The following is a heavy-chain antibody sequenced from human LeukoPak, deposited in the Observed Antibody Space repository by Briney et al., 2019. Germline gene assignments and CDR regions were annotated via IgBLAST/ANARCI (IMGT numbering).Heavy chain of an antibody. CDR3: ASRGESIAVAGDFDY. J-gene: IGHJ4*02. D-gene: IGHD6-19*01. Sequence: SVKVSCKASGGTFSSYAISWVRQAPGQGLEWMGGIIPIFGTANYAQKFQGRVTITADKSTSTAYMELSSLRSGDTAVYYCASRGESIAVAGDFDYWGQGTLVTVSS. V-gene: IGHV1-69*06. CDR1: GGTFSSYA. CDR2: IIPIFGTA.